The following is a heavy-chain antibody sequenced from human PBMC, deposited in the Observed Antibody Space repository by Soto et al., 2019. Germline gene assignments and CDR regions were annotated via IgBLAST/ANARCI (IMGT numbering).Heavy chain of an antibody. CDR2: ISGSGAGS. CDR1: GFTFSNYA. J-gene: IGHJ6*03. V-gene: IGHV3-23*01. D-gene: IGHD2-2*01. CDR3: AKLASTRTSSPYMYYMDV. Sequence: GGSLRLSCAASGFTFSNYAMRWVRQAPGKGLEWVSTISGSGAGSLYGESVKGRFTISRDNSKNTLYLQMNSLRAEDTAVYYCAKLASTRTSSPYMYYMDVWGKGTTVTVSS.